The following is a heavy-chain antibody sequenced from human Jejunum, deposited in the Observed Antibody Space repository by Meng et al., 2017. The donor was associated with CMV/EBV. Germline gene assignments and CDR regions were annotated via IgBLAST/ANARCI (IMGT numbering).Heavy chain of an antibody. CDR1: FTFNSYD. J-gene: IGHJ6*02. D-gene: IGHD6-13*01. Sequence: FTFNSYDMGGSRQAPGKGLEWVSVIIGGGRATYSADSVKGRFTISRDNSKSTVYLQMNSLTADDTAVYYCAKGGLYTTSWKSYGMDVWGQGTTVTVSS. CDR2: IIGGGRAT. V-gene: IGHV3-23*01. CDR3: AKGGLYTTSWKSYGMDV.